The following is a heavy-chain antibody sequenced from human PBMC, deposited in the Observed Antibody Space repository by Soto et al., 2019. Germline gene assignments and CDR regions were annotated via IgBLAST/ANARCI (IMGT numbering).Heavy chain of an antibody. CDR3: ATSAEIIVATILIFDY. CDR2: ISGSGGST. D-gene: IGHD5-12*01. J-gene: IGHJ4*02. V-gene: IGHV3-23*01. CDR1: GFTFSSYA. Sequence: HPGGSLRLSCAASGFTFSSYAMSWVRQAPGKGLEWVSAISGSGGSTYYADSVKGRFTISRDNSKNTLYLQMNSLRAEDTAVYYCATSAEIIVATILIFDYWGQGPLVTVSS.